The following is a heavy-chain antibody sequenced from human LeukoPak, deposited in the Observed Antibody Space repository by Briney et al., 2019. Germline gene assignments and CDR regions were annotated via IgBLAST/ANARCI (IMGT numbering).Heavy chain of an antibody. CDR1: GGSFSGYY. CDR2: INHSGST. CDR3: ARDGGVPAAIGDYYYMDV. Sequence: SETLSLTCAVYGGSFSGYYWSWIRQPPGKGLEWIGEINHSGSTDYNPSLKSRVTISVDTSKNQFSLKLSSVTAADTAVYYCARDGGVPAAIGDYYYMDVWGKGTTVTVSS. V-gene: IGHV4-34*01. D-gene: IGHD2-2*02. J-gene: IGHJ6*03.